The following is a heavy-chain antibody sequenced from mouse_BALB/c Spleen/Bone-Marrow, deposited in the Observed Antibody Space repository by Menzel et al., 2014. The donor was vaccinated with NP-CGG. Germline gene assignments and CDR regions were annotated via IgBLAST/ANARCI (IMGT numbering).Heavy chain of an antibody. J-gene: IGHJ2*01. D-gene: IGHD2-4*01. Sequence: VQLQESGAELVKPGASVKLSCKASGYTLTSYWMHWVKQRPGQGLEWIGEINPSNGRTNYNEKFKTKATLTVDKSSNTAYMQLSRLTSEDSAVYYCARKGADYEDYWGQGTTLTVSS. CDR1: GYTLTSYW. V-gene: IGHV1S81*02. CDR3: ARKGADYEDY. CDR2: INPSNGRT.